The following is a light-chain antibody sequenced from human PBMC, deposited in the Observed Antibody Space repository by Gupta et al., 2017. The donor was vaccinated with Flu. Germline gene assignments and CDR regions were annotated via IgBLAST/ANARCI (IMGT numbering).Light chain of an antibody. CDR2: GAS. V-gene: IGKV3-20*01. CDR3: QQYAGSPS. J-gene: IGKJ2*03. Sequence: EIVLTQSPGTLSLSPGERATLSCRASQSVSSSYVAWYQQRSGQAPRRLIYGASSRVTGIPDRFTGSGSGTDFTLTINRLEPEDSAVYYCQQYAGSPSFGQGSKLEIK. CDR1: QSVSSSY.